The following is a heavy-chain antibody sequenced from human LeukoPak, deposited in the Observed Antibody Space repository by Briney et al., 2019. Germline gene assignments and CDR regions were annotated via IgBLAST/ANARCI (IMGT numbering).Heavy chain of an antibody. CDR3: AKDRVGYYYDSSGPPAPYYFDY. J-gene: IGHJ4*02. V-gene: IGHV3-23*01. Sequence: GGSLRLSCAASGFXFSSYAMSWVRQAPGKGLEWVSAISGSGGSTYYADSVKGRFTISRDNSKNTLYLQMNSLRAEDTAVYYCAKDRVGYYYDSSGPPAPYYFDYWGQGTLVTVSS. CDR2: ISGSGGST. CDR1: GFXFSSYA. D-gene: IGHD3-22*01.